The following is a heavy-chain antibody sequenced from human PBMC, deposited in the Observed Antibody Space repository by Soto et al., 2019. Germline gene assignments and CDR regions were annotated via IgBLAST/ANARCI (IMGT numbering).Heavy chain of an antibody. CDR1: GFTFSSYE. Sequence: RLSCAASGFTFSSYEMNWVRQAPGKGLEWVSYISSSGSTIYYADSVKGRFTISRDNAKNSLYLQMNSLRAEDTAVYYCASGVGATAHFDYWGQGTLVTVSS. CDR3: ASGVGATAHFDY. D-gene: IGHD1-26*01. CDR2: ISSSGSTI. J-gene: IGHJ4*02. V-gene: IGHV3-48*03.